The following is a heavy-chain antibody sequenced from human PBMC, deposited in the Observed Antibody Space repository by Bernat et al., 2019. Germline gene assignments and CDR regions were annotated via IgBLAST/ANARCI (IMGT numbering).Heavy chain of an antibody. D-gene: IGHD3-3*01. J-gene: IGHJ4*02. CDR3: ARVRSGYYIDY. V-gene: IGHV4-59*01. CDR1: GGSINSYY. Sequence: QVQLQESGPGLVKPSETLSLTCTVSGGSINSYYWSWIRQPPGKGLEWIGYIYYSGSTNYNPSLKSRVTISVDTSKNQFSLKLSSVTAADTAVYYCARVRSGYYIDYWGQGTLVTVSS. CDR2: IYYSGST.